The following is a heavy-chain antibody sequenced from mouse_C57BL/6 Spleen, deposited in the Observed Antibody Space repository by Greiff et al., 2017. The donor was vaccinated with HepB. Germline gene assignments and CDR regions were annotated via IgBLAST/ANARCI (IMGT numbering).Heavy chain of an antibody. Sequence: EVKLVESGGGLVKPGGSLKLSCAASGFTFSDYGMHWVRQAPEKGLEWVAYISSGSSTIYYADTVKGRFTISRDNAKNTLFLQMTSLRSEDTAMYYCARPGTGPFAYWGQGTLVTVSA. D-gene: IGHD4-1*01. V-gene: IGHV5-17*01. CDR1: GFTFSDYG. J-gene: IGHJ3*01. CDR3: ARPGTGPFAY. CDR2: ISSGSSTI.